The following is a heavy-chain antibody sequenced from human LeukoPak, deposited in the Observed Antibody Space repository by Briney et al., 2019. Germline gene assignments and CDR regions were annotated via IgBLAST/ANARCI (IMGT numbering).Heavy chain of an antibody. CDR3: ARGLGLNWFDP. D-gene: IGHD3/OR15-3a*01. Sequence: SETLSLTCTVSGGSISSYYWSWIWQPPGKGLEWIGYIYYSGSTNYNPSLKSRVTISVDTSKNQFSLKLSSVTAADTAVYYCARGLGLNWFDPWGQGTLVTVSS. CDR1: GGSISSYY. V-gene: IGHV4-59*01. CDR2: IYYSGST. J-gene: IGHJ5*02.